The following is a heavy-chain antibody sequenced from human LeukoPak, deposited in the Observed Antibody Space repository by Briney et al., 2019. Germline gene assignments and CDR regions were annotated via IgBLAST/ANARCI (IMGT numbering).Heavy chain of an antibody. CDR3: ARAVGSETYSAFDI. CDR2: LIWNGGST. CDR1: GYTFGVHG. D-gene: IGHD1-26*01. J-gene: IGHJ3*02. V-gene: IGHV3-20*04. Sequence: GGSLRLSCAASGYTFGVHGIGWVRHAPGGGVEWVSRLIWNGGSTVYTHSVKGRVAISRDNAKNALYLQMNFLRADDTALYYCARAVGSETYSAFDIWGRGTMVTVSS.